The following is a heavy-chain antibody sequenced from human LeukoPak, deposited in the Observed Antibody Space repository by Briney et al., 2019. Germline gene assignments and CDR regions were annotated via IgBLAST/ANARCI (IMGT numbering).Heavy chain of an antibody. CDR2: INAGNGNT. Sequence: ASGKVSCKASGYTFTSYAMHWVRQAPGQRLEWMGWINAGNGNTKYSQKFQGRVTITRDTSASTAYMELSSLRSEDTAVYYCARWTTVTPLGVHDAFDIWGQGTMVTVSS. CDR3: ARWTTVTPLGVHDAFDI. J-gene: IGHJ3*02. D-gene: IGHD4-17*01. CDR1: GYTFTSYA. V-gene: IGHV1-3*01.